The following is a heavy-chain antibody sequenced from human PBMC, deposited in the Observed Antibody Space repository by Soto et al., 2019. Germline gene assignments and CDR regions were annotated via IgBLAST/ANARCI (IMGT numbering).Heavy chain of an antibody. Sequence: QVQLQESGPGLVKPSGTLSLTCAVSGGSISSSNWWSWVRQPPGKGLEWIGEIYHSGSTNYNPSLKRGVTRAVDTSKSQFSLQLSAVTAADTAVYYCARAAMGGSSSPFDYWGQGTLVTVSS. D-gene: IGHD6-13*01. CDR1: GGSISSSNW. J-gene: IGHJ4*02. CDR3: ARAAMGGSSSPFDY. V-gene: IGHV4-4*02. CDR2: IYHSGST.